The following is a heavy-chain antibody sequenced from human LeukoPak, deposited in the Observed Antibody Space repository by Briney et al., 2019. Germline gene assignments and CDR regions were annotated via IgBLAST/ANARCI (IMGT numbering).Heavy chain of an antibody. CDR1: GFTFSSYW. Sequence: PGGSLRLSCAASGFTFSSYWMSWVRQAPGKGLEWVANIKQDGSEKYYVDSVKGRFTISRHNAKNSLYLQMNSLRAEDTAVYYCARAYDFWSGYHSYYFDYWGQGTLVTVSS. CDR2: IKQDGSEK. V-gene: IGHV3-7*01. CDR3: ARAYDFWSGYHSYYFDY. J-gene: IGHJ4*02. D-gene: IGHD3-3*01.